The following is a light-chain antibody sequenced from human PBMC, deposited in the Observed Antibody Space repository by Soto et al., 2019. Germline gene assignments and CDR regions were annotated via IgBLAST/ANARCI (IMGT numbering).Light chain of an antibody. CDR2: NSN. V-gene: IGLV1-44*01. CDR3: SAWDDSIYGPV. CDR1: SSNLGSNP. Sequence: QSVLTQPPSASGTPGQRVTISCSGSSSNLGSNPVNWYLHLPGTAPKLLIYNSNQRPSGVPDRFSGSKSGPSASLAISGVRSEDEADYLCSAWDDSIYGPVFGGGTQLTVL. J-gene: IGLJ2*01.